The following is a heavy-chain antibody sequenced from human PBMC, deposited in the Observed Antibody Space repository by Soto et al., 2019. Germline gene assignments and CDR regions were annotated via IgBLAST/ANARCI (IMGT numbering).Heavy chain of an antibody. CDR3: ERHRRIAVAVTNWVDP. D-gene: IGHD6-19*01. Sequence: SETLSLTCTVSGGSISSSSYYWGWIRQPPGKGLEWIGSIYYSGSTYYNPSLKSRVTISVDTSKNQFSLKLSSVTAADTAVYYLERHRRIAVAVTNWVDPWGQGTLV. J-gene: IGHJ5*02. CDR2: IYYSGST. V-gene: IGHV4-39*01. CDR1: GGSISSSSYY.